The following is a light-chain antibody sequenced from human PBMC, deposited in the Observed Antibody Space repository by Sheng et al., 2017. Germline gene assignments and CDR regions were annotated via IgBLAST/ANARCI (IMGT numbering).Light chain of an antibody. CDR1: QSISSY. Sequence: DIQMTQSPSSLSASVGDRVTITCRASQSISSYLNWYQQKPGKAPKLLIYAASSLQSGVPSRFSGSGSGTDFTLTISSLQPEDFATYYCQQSYSTPPAFGRRTNGGN. V-gene: IGKV1-39*01. J-gene: IGKJ1*01. CDR3: QQSYSTPPA. CDR2: AAS.